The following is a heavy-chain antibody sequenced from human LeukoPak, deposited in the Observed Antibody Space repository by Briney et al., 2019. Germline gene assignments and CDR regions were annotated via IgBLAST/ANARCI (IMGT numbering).Heavy chain of an antibody. CDR1: GYTLTELS. CDR2: FDPEDGET. D-gene: IGHD1-7*01. CDR3: ATDLSNYALDY. Sequence: ASVKVSCKVSGYTLTELSMHWVRQAPGKGLEWMGGFDPEDGETIYAQKFQGRVTMTKDTSTDTAYMELSSLRSEDTAVYYCATDLSNYALDYWGQGTLVTVSS. J-gene: IGHJ4*02. V-gene: IGHV1-24*01.